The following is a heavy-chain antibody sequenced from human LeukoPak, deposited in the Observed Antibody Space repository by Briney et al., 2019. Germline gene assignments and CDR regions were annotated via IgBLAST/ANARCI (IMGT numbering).Heavy chain of an antibody. D-gene: IGHD4-11*01. CDR1: GGSISSNY. CDR2: IYYSGST. CDR3: ARDNYSDFLLDY. J-gene: IGHJ4*02. Sequence: SETLSLTCTVSGGSISSNYWSWIRQPPGKGVEWIGYIYYSGSTNYNPSLRSRVTISVDSSKNQFSLKLNSVTAADTAVYYCARDNYSDFLLDYWGQGTLVTVSS. V-gene: IGHV4-59*01.